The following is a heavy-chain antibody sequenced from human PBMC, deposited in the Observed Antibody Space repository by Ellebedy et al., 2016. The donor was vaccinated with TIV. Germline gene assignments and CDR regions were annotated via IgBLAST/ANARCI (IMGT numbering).Heavy chain of an antibody. V-gene: IGHV3-64D*09. J-gene: IGHJ4*02. CDR1: GFSFSAYA. Sequence: GESLKISCSASGFSFSAYALHWVRQAPGKGLEYVSGISSNGGNTYYADSVKGRFTISRDNSKKTLTLQMSTLRAEDTAVYYCVKDRGPTPGIESASDYWGQGTLVTVSS. CDR2: ISSNGGNT. D-gene: IGHD3-10*01. CDR3: VKDRGPTPGIESASDY.